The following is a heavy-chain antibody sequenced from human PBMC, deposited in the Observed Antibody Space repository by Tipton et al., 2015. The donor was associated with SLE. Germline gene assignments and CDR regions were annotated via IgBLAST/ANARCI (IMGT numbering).Heavy chain of an antibody. CDR1: GGSISDYY. Sequence: TLSLTCSVSGGSISDYYWSWIRQPPGKGLEWIAYIYYSGSTNYNPSLKSRVTISVDTSKNQFSLKLSSVTAADTAVYYCARAREQQLPHFDYWGQGTLVTVSS. CDR2: IYYSGST. D-gene: IGHD6-13*01. V-gene: IGHV4-59*01. CDR3: ARAREQQLPHFDY. J-gene: IGHJ4*02.